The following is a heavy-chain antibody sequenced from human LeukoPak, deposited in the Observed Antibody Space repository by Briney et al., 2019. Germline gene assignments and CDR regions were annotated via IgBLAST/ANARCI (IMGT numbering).Heavy chain of an antibody. Sequence: GGSLRLSCAASGFTFSSYAMSWVRQAPGKGLEWVSAISGTGGSTYYADSVKGRFTISRDNSKNTLYLQMSSLRAEDTALYYCAKDLPSRTYWRGDFDYWGQGTLVTVSS. CDR2: ISGTGGST. CDR3: AKDLPSRTYWRGDFDY. J-gene: IGHJ4*02. V-gene: IGHV3-23*01. CDR1: GFTFSSYA. D-gene: IGHD1-26*01.